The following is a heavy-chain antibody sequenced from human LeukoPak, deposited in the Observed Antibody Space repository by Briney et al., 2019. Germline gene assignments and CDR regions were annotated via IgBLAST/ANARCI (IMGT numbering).Heavy chain of an antibody. CDR2: INHSGST. J-gene: IGHJ5*02. D-gene: IGHD2-2*03. CDR1: GGSFSAYY. V-gene: IGHV4-34*01. CDR3: ARHGYGDDVGNWFDP. Sequence: SETLSLTCAVYGGSFSAYYWSWIRQPPGKGLEWVAEINHSGSTNYSPSLKSRVTISVDTSKNQFSLKLSSVTAADTAVYYCARHGYGDDVGNWFDPWGQGTLVSVSS.